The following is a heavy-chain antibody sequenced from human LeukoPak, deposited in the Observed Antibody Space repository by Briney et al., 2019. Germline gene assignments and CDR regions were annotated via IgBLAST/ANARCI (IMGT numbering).Heavy chain of an antibody. V-gene: IGHV1-46*01. Sequence: ASVKVSCKASGYTFTNYYIHWVRQAPGQGLEWMGLTDPIGGSTNYAQKFQGRVTMTRDTSTSTVYMELSSLRSEDSAVYYCARWTTTYLDYWGQGTLVTVSS. J-gene: IGHJ4*02. D-gene: IGHD4-17*01. CDR3: ARWTTTYLDY. CDR2: TDPIGGST. CDR1: GYTFTNYY.